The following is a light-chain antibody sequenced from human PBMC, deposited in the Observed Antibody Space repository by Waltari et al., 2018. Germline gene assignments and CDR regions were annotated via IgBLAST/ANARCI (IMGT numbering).Light chain of an antibody. CDR2: SNN. Sequence: QSVLTQPPSASGTPGQGVTISCSGSSSNIGTNTVNWYHQLPGTAPKPLIYSNNQRPSGVPDRFSGSKSGTSASLAISGLQSEDEADYYCAAWDDSLNGPVFGGGTKLTVL. CDR1: SSNIGTNT. CDR3: AAWDDSLNGPV. J-gene: IGLJ3*02. V-gene: IGLV1-44*01.